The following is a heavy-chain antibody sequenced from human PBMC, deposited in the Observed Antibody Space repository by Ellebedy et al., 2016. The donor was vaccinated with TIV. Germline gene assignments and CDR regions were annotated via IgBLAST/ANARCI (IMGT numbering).Heavy chain of an antibody. V-gene: IGHV3-23*01. J-gene: IGHJ4*02. Sequence: GESLKISCAVSGFTFNDYAMSWVRQAPGKGLEWVSAIGGVYGDAYYADSVTGRFTISRDIPKNTLYLQMNRLRAEDTAVYYCARCRGSGWYGDQWGQGTLVTVSS. D-gene: IGHD6-19*01. CDR2: IGGVYGDA. CDR3: ARCRGSGWYGDQ. CDR1: GFTFNDYA.